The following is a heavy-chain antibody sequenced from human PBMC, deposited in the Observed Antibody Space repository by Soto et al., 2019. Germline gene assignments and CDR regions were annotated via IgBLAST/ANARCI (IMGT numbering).Heavy chain of an antibody. CDR2: ISYDGSNK. J-gene: IGHJ6*02. CDR3: ARQQWLAGHYYYYYGMDV. CDR1: GFTFSSYA. V-gene: IGHV3-30-3*01. D-gene: IGHD6-19*01. Sequence: PGGSLRLSCAASGFTFSSYAMHWVRQAPGKGLEWVAVISYDGSNKYYADSVKGRFTISRDNSKNTLYLQMNSLRAEDTAVYYCARQQWLAGHYYYYYGMDVWGQGTTVTVSS.